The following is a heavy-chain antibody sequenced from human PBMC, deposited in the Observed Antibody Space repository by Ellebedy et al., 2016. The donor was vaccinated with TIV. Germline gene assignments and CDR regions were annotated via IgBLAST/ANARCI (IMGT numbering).Heavy chain of an antibody. Sequence: ASVKVSCKVSGYTFTSYGISWVRQGPGQGLEWMGWISAYTGDTDYAQKFQGRLTVSTDASTNTAYMELRSLRSDDTAVYFCARDMVQGMVSKYVWLEYWGQGTRVTVSS. CDR2: ISAYTGDT. D-gene: IGHD2-8*01. CDR3: ARDMVQGMVSKYVWLEY. CDR1: GYTFTSYG. V-gene: IGHV1-18*04. J-gene: IGHJ4*02.